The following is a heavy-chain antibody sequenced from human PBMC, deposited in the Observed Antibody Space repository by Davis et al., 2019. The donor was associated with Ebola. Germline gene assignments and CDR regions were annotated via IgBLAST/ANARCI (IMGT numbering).Heavy chain of an antibody. D-gene: IGHD3-3*02. J-gene: IGHJ5*02. V-gene: IGHV4-39*01. CDR2: IYYSGST. Sequence: MPSETLSLTCTVSGGSISSSSYYWGWIRQPPGKGLEWIGSIYYSGSTYYNPSLKSRVTISVDTSKNQFSLKLSSVTAADTAVYYCARVDRLAFDPWGQGTLVTVSS. CDR3: ARVDRLAFDP. CDR1: GGSISSSSYY.